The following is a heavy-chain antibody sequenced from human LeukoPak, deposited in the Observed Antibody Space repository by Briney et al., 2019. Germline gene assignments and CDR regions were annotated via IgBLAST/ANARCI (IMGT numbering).Heavy chain of an antibody. Sequence: ASVKVSCKASGYTFTSYDINWVRQATGQGLEWMGWMNPNSGNTGYAQKFQGRVTMTRNTSISTAYMELSSLRSEDTAVYYCARVDDILTGYFWFDRWGQGTLVTVSS. CDR3: ARVDDILTGYFWFDR. D-gene: IGHD3-9*01. CDR2: MNPNSGNT. V-gene: IGHV1-8*01. CDR1: GYTFTSYD. J-gene: IGHJ5*02.